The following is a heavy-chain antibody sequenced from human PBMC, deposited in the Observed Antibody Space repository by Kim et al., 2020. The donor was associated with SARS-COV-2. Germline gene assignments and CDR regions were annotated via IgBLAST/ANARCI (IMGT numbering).Heavy chain of an antibody. CDR2: ISGDGGST. Sequence: GGSLRLSCAASGFTFDDYAMHWVRQAPGKGLEWVSLISGDGGSTYYADSVKGRFTISRDNSKNSLYLQMNSLRTEDTALYYCAKDRYFNIAARNYYGMDVWGQGATVTVSS. V-gene: IGHV3-43*02. CDR1: GFTFDDYA. CDR3: AKDRYFNIAARNYYGMDV. J-gene: IGHJ6*02. D-gene: IGHD6-6*01.